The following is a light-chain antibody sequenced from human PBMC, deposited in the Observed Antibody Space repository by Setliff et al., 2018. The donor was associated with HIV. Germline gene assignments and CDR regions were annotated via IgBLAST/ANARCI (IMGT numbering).Light chain of an antibody. CDR2: EVT. J-gene: IGLJ1*01. Sequence: QSVLAQPASVSGSPGQSITISCTGSSNDIGHSNSVSWYQQHPGKAPNLIIYEVTNRPSGVSDRFSGSKPGNSASLTISGLQTEDEADYYCASNARTDTLVFAPGTKVTVL. CDR3: ASNARTDTLV. CDR1: SNDIGHSNS. V-gene: IGLV2-14*01.